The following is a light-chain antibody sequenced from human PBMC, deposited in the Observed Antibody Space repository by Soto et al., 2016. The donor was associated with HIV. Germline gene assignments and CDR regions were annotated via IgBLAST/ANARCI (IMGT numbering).Light chain of an antibody. CDR1: QSLLNSNGYNY. CDR3: MQARQTPPT. V-gene: IGKV2-28*01. J-gene: IGKJ4*01. Sequence: DIVMTQSPLSLPVTPGEPASISCRSSQSLLNSNGYNYLDWYLQKPGQSPQVLIYLGSNRASGVPDRFSGSGSGTDFTLTISRVEAEDVGVYYCMQARQTPPTFGGGTRVEIK. CDR2: LGS.